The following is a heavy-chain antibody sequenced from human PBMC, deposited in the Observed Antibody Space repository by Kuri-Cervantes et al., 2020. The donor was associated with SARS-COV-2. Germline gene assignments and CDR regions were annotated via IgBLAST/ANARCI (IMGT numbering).Heavy chain of an antibody. CDR3: ARDRLWALDI. Sequence: GGSLRLSCAASGFTFSSYDMHWVRQATGKGLEWVSAIGTAGDTYYPGSVKGRFTISRDNAKNSVYLQMNSLRDEDTAVYYCARDRLWALDIWGQGTMVTVSS. CDR2: IGTAGDT. CDR1: GFTFSSYD. V-gene: IGHV3-13*04. J-gene: IGHJ3*02.